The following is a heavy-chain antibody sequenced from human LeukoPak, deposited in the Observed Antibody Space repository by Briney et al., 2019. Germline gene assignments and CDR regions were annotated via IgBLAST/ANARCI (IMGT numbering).Heavy chain of an antibody. V-gene: IGHV4-59*12. CDR3: ARKFEYSSSSEAPGFDY. CDR1: GGSISSYY. Sequence: SETLSLTCTVSGGSISSYYWSWIRQPPGKGLEWIGYIYYSGSTNYNPSPKSRVTISVDTSKNQFSLKLSSVTAADTAVYYCARKFEYSSSSEAPGFDYWGQGTLVTVSS. D-gene: IGHD6-6*01. CDR2: IYYSGST. J-gene: IGHJ4*02.